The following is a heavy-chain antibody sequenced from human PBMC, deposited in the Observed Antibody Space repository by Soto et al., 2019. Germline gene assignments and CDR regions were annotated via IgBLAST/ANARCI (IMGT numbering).Heavy chain of an antibody. CDR1: GFTFSNAW. Sequence: EVQLVESGGGLVKPGGSLRLSCAASGFTFSNAWMNWVRQAPGKGLEWVDRIKSKTDGGTTDYAAPVKGRFTISRDDSKNTLYLQMNSLKTEDTAVYYCTTGWEPLYYYYYGMDVWGQGTTVTVSS. CDR2: IKSKTDGGTT. D-gene: IGHD1-26*01. J-gene: IGHJ6*02. CDR3: TTGWEPLYYYYYGMDV. V-gene: IGHV3-15*07.